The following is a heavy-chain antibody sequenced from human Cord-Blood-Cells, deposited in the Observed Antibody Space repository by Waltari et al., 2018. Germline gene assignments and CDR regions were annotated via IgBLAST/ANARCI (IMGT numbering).Heavy chain of an antibody. D-gene: IGHD3-10*01. J-gene: IGHJ4*02. CDR3: ARGSEYGSGSYDY. Sequence: QVQLQESGPGLVKPSETLSLTCAVSGYSISSGYSWGWIRQPPGKGLEWIGSSYHSGSTYCNPSLKSRVTISVDTSKNQFSLKLSAVTAAATAVYYCARGSEYGSGSYDYWGQGTLVTVSS. V-gene: IGHV4-38-2*01. CDR2: SYHSGST. CDR1: GYSISSGYS.